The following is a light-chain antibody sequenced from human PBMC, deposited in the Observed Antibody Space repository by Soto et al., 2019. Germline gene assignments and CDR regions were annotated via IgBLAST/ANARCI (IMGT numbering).Light chain of an antibody. CDR1: QSVSSY. CDR3: QQRSNWPLVT. CDR2: DAS. J-gene: IGKJ3*01. V-gene: IGKV3-11*01. Sequence: EIVLTQSPATLSLSPGERATLSCRASQSVSSYLAWYQQKPGQAPRLLIYDASNRATGIPARFSGSWSGTDFTLTISSLEPEDFVVYYCQQRSNWPLVTFGPGTKVDIK.